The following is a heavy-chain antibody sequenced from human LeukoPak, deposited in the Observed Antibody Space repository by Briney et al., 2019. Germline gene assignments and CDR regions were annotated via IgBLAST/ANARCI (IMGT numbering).Heavy chain of an antibody. CDR2: FDPEDGET. CDR3: ARDLPPCGSGGSCPKDY. CDR1: GYTLTELS. V-gene: IGHV1-24*01. J-gene: IGHJ4*02. Sequence: GAPVKVSCKVSGYTLTELSMHWVRQAPGKGLEWMGSFDPEDGETIYAQKLQGRVTMTTDTSTSTAYMELRSLRSDDTAVYYCARDLPPCGSGGSCPKDYWGQGTLVTVSS. D-gene: IGHD2-15*01.